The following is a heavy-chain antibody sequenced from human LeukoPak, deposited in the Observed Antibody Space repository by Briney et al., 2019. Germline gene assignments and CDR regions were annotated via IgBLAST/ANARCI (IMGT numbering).Heavy chain of an antibody. J-gene: IGHJ4*02. V-gene: IGHV5-51*04. Sequence: GESLKISCKTSGYSFTSYWIGWVRQMPGKGLGWMGIIYPSDSNTIYSPSFQGQVTISADKPQTTPYPPCSNLKASERAISYLGRAGFDNWGQRTLGTVSS. D-gene: IGHD1-14*01. CDR2: IYPSDSNT. CDR3: GRAGFDN. CDR1: GYSFTSYW.